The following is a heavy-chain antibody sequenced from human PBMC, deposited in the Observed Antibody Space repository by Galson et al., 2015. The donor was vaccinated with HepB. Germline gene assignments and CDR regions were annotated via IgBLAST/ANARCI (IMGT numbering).Heavy chain of an antibody. CDR2: ISGSGGST. CDR3: ARDPSSSGYYYYGMDV. V-gene: IGHV3-23*01. J-gene: IGHJ6*02. D-gene: IGHD6-6*01. Sequence: SLRLSCAASGFTFSSYAMSWVRQAPGKGLEWVSAISGSGGSTYYADSVKGRFTISRDNSKNTLYLQMNSLRAEDTAVYYCARDPSSSGYYYYGMDVWGQGTTVTVSS. CDR1: GFTFSSYA.